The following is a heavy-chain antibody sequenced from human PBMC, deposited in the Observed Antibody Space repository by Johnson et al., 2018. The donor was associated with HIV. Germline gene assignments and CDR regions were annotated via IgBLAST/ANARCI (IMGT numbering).Heavy chain of an antibody. CDR2: IKQDGSEK. V-gene: IGHV3-7*01. CDR1: GFTFSSYW. Sequence: MQLVESGGGLIQPGGSLRLSCAASGFTFSSYWMSWVRQAPGKGLEWVANIKQDGSEKYYVDSVKCRFTISRDNAKNSLYLQMNSLRAEDTAVYYCARVLWVAAAGTGAFDIWGQGTMVTVSS. J-gene: IGHJ3*02. CDR3: ARVLWVAAAGTGAFDI. D-gene: IGHD6-13*01.